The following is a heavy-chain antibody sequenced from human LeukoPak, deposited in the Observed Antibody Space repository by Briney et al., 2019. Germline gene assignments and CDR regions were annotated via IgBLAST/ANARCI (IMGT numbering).Heavy chain of an antibody. Sequence: GGSLRLSCAVSGITLSNYGMSWVRQAPGKGLEWVAGISGSGGSTNYAGSVKGRFTISRDNSKNTLYLQMNSLRAEDTAVYYCAKNAYGSGSLIDYWGQGTLVTVSS. CDR3: AKNAYGSGSLIDY. CDR2: ISGSGGST. D-gene: IGHD3-10*01. V-gene: IGHV3-23*01. CDR1: GITLSNYG. J-gene: IGHJ4*02.